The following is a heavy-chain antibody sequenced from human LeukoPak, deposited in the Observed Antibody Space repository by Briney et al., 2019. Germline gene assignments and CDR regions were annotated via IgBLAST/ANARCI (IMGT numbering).Heavy chain of an antibody. D-gene: IGHD2-8*01. CDR1: GYTFTSYY. Sequence: GASVKVSCKASGYTFTSYYMHWVRQAPGQGLEWMGIINPSGGSTSYAQKFQGRVTMTRDTSTSTMDLRSLRSEDTAVYYCARSENRRYCRNGVCYMQFLYMDVWGKGTTVTVSS. V-gene: IGHV1-46*01. CDR2: INPSGGST. CDR3: ARSENRRYCRNGVCYMQFLYMDV. J-gene: IGHJ6*03.